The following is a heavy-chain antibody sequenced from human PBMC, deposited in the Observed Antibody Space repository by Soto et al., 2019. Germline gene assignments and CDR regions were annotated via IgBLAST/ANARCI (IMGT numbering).Heavy chain of an antibody. D-gene: IGHD3-10*01. V-gene: IGHV3-23*01. CDR2: ISGSGGST. J-gene: IGHJ4*02. CDR1: GFTFSSYA. CDR3: AKDRSMVRELLSF. Sequence: EVQLLESGGGLVQPGGSLRLSCAASGFTFSSYAMSWVRQAPGKGLEWVSAISGSGGSTYYADSVKGRFTISRDNSKNTLYLQMNSLRAEDKAVYYCAKDRSMVRELLSFWGQGTLVTVSS.